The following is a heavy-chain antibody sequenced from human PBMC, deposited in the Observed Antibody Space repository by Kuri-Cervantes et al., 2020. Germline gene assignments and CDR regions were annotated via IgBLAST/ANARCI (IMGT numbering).Heavy chain of an antibody. D-gene: IGHD3-10*01. CDR2: IIPIFGTA. CDR3: AKGGVVRGVIINYYYDGMDV. Sequence: SVKVSCKASGGTFSSYAIRWVRQAPGQGLEWMGGIIPIFGTANYAQKFQGRVTITADESTSTAYMELISLRAEDTAVYYCAKGGVVRGVIINYYYDGMDVWGQGTTVTVSS. J-gene: IGHJ6*02. V-gene: IGHV1-69*13. CDR1: GGTFSSYA.